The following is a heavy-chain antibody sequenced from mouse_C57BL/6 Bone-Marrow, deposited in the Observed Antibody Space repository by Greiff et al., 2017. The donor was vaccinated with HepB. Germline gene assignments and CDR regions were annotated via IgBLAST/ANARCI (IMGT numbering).Heavy chain of an antibody. CDR3: AWGYPYYYAMDY. Sequence: QVQLKQPGAELVKPGASVKVSCKASGYTFTSYWMHWVKQRPGQGLEWIGRIHPSDSDTNYNQKFKGKATLTVDKSSSTAYMQLSSLTSEDSAVYYCAWGYPYYYAMDYWGQGTSVTVSS. CDR2: IHPSDSDT. CDR1: GYTFTSYW. V-gene: IGHV1-74*01. J-gene: IGHJ4*01. D-gene: IGHD2-2*01.